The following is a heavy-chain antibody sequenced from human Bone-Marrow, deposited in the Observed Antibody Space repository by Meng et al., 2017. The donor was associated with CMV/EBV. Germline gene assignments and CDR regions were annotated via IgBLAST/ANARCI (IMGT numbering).Heavy chain of an antibody. CDR3: ARSHPGSWHY. CDR1: GFTFSSYS. J-gene: IGHJ4*02. Sequence: GESLKISCAASGFTFSSYSMNWVRQAPGKGREWVSSISSSSSYIYYADSVKGLFAISRDNAKNSLYLQMNSRSAEETAVYYCARSHPGSWHYWGQGTLVTVSS. D-gene: IGHD6-13*01. V-gene: IGHV3-21*01. CDR2: ISSSSSYI.